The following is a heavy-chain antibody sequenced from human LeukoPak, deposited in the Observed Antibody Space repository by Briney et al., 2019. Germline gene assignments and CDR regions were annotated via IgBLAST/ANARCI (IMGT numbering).Heavy chain of an antibody. CDR1: GFTFNRYT. CDR3: AKVRSRYIWGTPQWPFDM. V-gene: IGHV3-43*01. J-gene: IGHJ3*02. Sequence: GGSLRLSCAASGFTFNRYTMYWVRQLPGKGLEWVSLITRDGSGTYYADSVKGRFTISRDNSKNSLYLQMNSLRPEDTALYYCAKVRSRYIWGTPQWPFDMWGQGTMVTV. D-gene: IGHD3-16*01. CDR2: ITRDGSGT.